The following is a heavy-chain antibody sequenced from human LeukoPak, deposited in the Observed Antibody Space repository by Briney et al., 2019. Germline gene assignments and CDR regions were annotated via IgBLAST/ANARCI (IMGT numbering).Heavy chain of an antibody. D-gene: IGHD1-26*01. CDR2: IYGGGRT. Sequence: GGSLRLSCVVSGFSVSNNYIIWVRQAPGNGLERVSVIYGGGRTSHSASVRGRFTISRDNSKNIVSLQMNNLRAEDTAVYYCARAAYSGSYHSDYWGQGTLVTVSS. CDR1: GFSVSNNY. J-gene: IGHJ4*02. CDR3: ARAAYSGSYHSDY. V-gene: IGHV3-53*01.